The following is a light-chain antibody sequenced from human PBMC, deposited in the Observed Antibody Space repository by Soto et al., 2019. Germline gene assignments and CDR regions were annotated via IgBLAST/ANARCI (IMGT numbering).Light chain of an antibody. CDR1: QSVSSN. V-gene: IGKV3-15*01. J-gene: IGKJ1*01. CDR3: QQYNNWPPWT. Sequence: EIVMTQSPATLSVSPGERATLSCRASQSVSSNLAWYQQKPGQAPRLLIYGASTRATGMPARFSGSGSGTEFTLTISSLQSEDFAVYYCQQYNNWPPWTFDQGTKVEIK. CDR2: GAS.